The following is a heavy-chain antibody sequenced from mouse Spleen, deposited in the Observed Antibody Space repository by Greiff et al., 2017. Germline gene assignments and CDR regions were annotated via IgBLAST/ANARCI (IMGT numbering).Heavy chain of an antibody. CDR2: IDPSDSYT. Sequence: QVQLQQPGAELVRPGTSVKLSCKASGYTFTSYWMHWVKQRPGQGLEWIGVIDPSDSYTNYNQKFKGKATLTVDTSSSTAYMQLSSLTSEDSAVYYCARDYYGSPDYWGQGTTLTVSS. V-gene: IGHV1-59*01. CDR3: ARDYYGSPDY. CDR1: GYTFTSYW. J-gene: IGHJ2*01. D-gene: IGHD1-1*01.